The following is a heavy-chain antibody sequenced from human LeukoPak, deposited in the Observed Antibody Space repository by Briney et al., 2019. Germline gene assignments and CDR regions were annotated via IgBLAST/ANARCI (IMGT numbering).Heavy chain of an antibody. J-gene: IGHJ4*02. CDR3: ARDPSLRMGIDY. Sequence: GGSLRLSCAASGFTFSNSWMSWVRQAPGKGLEWVATIKPDGSAQYYVDSVKGRFTISRDNAKNSLFLQMNSLRAEDTAVYYCARDPSLRMGIDYWGQGTLVTVSS. CDR1: GFTFSNSW. CDR2: IKPDGSAQ. V-gene: IGHV3-7*01. D-gene: IGHD2-15*01.